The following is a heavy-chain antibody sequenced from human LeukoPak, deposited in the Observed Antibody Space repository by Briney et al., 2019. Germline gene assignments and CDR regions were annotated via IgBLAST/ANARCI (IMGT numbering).Heavy chain of an antibody. V-gene: IGHV1-2*02. CDR3: AGELGINYYYGMDV. J-gene: IGHJ6*02. CDR2: INPNSGGT. Sequence: ASVKVSCKASGYTFTGYYMHWVRQAPGQGLEWMGWINPNSGGTNYAQKFQGRVTMTRDTSISTAYMELSRLRSDDTAVYYCAGELGINYYYGMDVWGQGTTVTVSS. CDR1: GYTFTGYY. D-gene: IGHD7-27*01.